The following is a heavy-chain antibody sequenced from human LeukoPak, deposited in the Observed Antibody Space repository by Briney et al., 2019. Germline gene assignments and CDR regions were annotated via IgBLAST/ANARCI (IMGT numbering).Heavy chain of an antibody. J-gene: IGHJ4*02. Sequence: PSQTLSLTCAVSGGSISSGGYSWSWIRQPPGKGLEWIGYIYHSGSTYYNPSLKSRVTISVDTSKNQFSLKLSSVTAADTAVYYCARDQTSGSGTYFDYWGQGTLVTVSS. CDR3: ARDQTSGSGTYFDY. CDR1: GGSISSGGYS. V-gene: IGHV4-30-2*01. D-gene: IGHD3-10*01. CDR2: IYHSGST.